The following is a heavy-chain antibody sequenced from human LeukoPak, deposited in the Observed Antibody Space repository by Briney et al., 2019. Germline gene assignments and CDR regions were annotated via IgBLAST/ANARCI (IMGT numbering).Heavy chain of an antibody. J-gene: IGHJ5*02. D-gene: IGHD3-3*01. V-gene: IGHV4-39*07. CDR3: ARRSRFRGVRFDP. CDR1: GGSISSGSYY. Sequence: SETLSLTCTVSGGSISSGSYYWSWTRQPPGKGLEWIGEINHSGSTNYNPSLKSRVTISVDTSKNQFSLKLSSVTAADTAVYYCARRSRFRGVRFDPWGQGTLVTVSS. CDR2: INHSGST.